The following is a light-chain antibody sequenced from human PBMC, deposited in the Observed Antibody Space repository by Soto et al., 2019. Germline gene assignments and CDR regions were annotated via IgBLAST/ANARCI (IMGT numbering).Light chain of an antibody. J-gene: IGKJ1*01. CDR3: QQYHGYPWT. V-gene: IGKV1-5*03. Sequence: DIQLTQSPSTLSASVGDRVTITWRASQSITGWLASYQQKPGKAPKLLIYKASSLQSGVPSRFSGSGSGTEFTLTLSSLQPDDFAVYYCQQYHGYPWTFGQGTKVDIK. CDR2: KAS. CDR1: QSITGW.